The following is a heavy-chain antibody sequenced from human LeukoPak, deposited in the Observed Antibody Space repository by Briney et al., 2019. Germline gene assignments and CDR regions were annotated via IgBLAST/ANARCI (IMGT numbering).Heavy chain of an antibody. CDR2: IIPILGIA. V-gene: IGHV1-69*04. Sequence: SVKVSCKASGGTFSSYAISWVRQAPRQGLEWMGRIIPILGIANYAQKFQGRVAITADKSTSTAYMELSSLRSEDTAVYYCAGYYCDSSGYETFDYWGQGTLVTVSS. CDR1: GGTFSSYA. D-gene: IGHD3-22*01. J-gene: IGHJ4*02. CDR3: AGYYCDSSGYETFDY.